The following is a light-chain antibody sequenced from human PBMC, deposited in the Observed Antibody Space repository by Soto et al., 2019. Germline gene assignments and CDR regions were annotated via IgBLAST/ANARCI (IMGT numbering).Light chain of an antibody. J-gene: IGLJ1*01. CDR2: EGS. CDR1: SSDVGNYDL. Sequence: QSGLTQPASVSGSPGQSITISCTGTSSDVGNYDLVSWYQHLPGKAPKFILYEGSKRPSGVSNRFSGSKSGNTASLTISGLQAEDEADYYCCSYAGSSTYVFGTGTKVTVL. V-gene: IGLV2-23*01. CDR3: CSYAGSSTYV.